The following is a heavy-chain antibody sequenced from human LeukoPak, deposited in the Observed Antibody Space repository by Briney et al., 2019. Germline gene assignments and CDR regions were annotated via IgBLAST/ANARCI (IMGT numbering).Heavy chain of an antibody. CDR1: GFTFSSYA. Sequence: GGSLRLSCAASGFTFSSYAMSWVRQAPGKGLEWVSTISGSGGSTYYADSVKGRFAISRDNSKNTLYLQMNSLRADDTAVYYCAKEHNEYFQHWGQGTLVTVSS. V-gene: IGHV3-23*01. CDR2: ISGSGGST. J-gene: IGHJ1*01. CDR3: AKEHNEYFQH.